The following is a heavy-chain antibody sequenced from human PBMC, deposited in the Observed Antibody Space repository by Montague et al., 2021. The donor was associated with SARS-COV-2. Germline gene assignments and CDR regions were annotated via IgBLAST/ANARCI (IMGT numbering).Heavy chain of an antibody. D-gene: IGHD6-19*01. CDR1: GGSFRDYA. CDR3: AGRLPQYTSGWYFDQ. V-gene: IGHV4-59*08. Sequence: SETLSLTCDFAGGSFRDYAWSWIRQPPGKRLEWIGYLSYSGRPIYNPSLESRVSISVDTSKNQFSLRLRSVIAADTAVYYCAGRLPQYTSGWYFDQWGQGTLVAGSS. CDR2: LSYSGRP. J-gene: IGHJ4*02.